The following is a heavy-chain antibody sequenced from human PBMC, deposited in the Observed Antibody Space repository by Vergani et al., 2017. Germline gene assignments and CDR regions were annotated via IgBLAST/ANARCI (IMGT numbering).Heavy chain of an antibody. V-gene: IGHV3-30*02. CDR1: GFTFSDYN. CDR2: IGYDGRIK. J-gene: IGHJ4*02. Sequence: QVQLVESGGGVVQPGRSLRLSCEASGFTFSDYNMHWVRQAPGKGLEWVAFIGYDGRIKYNVDSVKGRFTISRDTSKKTLSLQMRSLRADDTAVYYCAKDGRENSDYGYFDYWGQGTLVTVSS. D-gene: IGHD4-17*01. CDR3: AKDGRENSDYGYFDY.